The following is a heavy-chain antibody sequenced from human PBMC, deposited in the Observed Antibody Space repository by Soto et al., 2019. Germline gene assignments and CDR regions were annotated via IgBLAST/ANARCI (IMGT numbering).Heavy chain of an antibody. CDR2: ISGSGGST. CDR1: EFTFINYA. CDR3: AKAVAGDWYFDL. D-gene: IGHD6-19*01. V-gene: IGHV3-23*01. J-gene: IGHJ2*01. Sequence: EVQLLESGGGLVQPGGSLRLSCAASEFTFINYAMRWVRQAPGKGLEWVSGISGSGGSTNYADSVKGRFTISRDNSKNTLYLQMNSLRAEDTAVYYCAKAVAGDWYFDLWGRGTLVTVSS.